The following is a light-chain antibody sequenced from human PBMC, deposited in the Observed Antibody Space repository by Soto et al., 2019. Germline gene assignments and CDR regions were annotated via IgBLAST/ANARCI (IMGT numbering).Light chain of an antibody. CDR1: SSDVGTYHY. CDR2: EVT. V-gene: IGLV2-14*01. Sequence: QSVLTQPASVSASPGQSITISCTGASSDVGTYHYVSWYQHHPGKPPKLLIHEVTHRPPGVAARFSGSKSGNTASLTISGLQAEDEAVYYCSSYRTSNNLVLGNGTKVT. J-gene: IGLJ1*01. CDR3: SSYRTSNNLV.